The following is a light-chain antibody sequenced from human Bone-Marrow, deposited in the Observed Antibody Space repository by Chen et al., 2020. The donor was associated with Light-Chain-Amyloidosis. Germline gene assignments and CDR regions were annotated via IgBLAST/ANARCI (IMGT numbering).Light chain of an antibody. V-gene: IGKV3-15*01. CDR2: GVS. CDR3: QQYNDWPPYT. J-gene: IGKJ2*01. Sequence: EVVMTQSPCTLSVSPGERVTLSCRASQSVNNNLAWYQQKPGQAPRLLIYGVSTRAAGIPARFSGSGSDTDFTLTISSLQSEDFAVYHCQQYNDWPPYTFGQGTKLEIK. CDR1: QSVNNN.